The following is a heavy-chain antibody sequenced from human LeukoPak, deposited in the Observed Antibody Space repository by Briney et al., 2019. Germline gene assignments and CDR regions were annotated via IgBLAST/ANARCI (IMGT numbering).Heavy chain of an antibody. J-gene: IGHJ4*02. D-gene: IGHD4-17*01. Sequence: ASVKVSCKASGGTFSSYAISWVRQAPGQGLEWMGGIIPILGTANYAQKFQGRVTITADESTSTAYMELSSLRSEDTAVYYCARAYGDYAGPSPLDYWGQGTLVTVSS. CDR1: GGTFSSYA. CDR2: IIPILGTA. V-gene: IGHV1-69*13. CDR3: ARAYGDYAGPSPLDY.